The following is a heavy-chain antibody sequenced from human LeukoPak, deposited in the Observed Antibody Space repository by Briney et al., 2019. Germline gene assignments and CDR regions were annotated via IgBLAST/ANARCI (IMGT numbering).Heavy chain of an antibody. CDR3: ARASGIAVAGTLFGH. J-gene: IGHJ5*02. CDR1: GGSISSSSYY. Sequence: PSETLSLTCTVSGGSISSSSYYWGWIRQPPGKGVEWIGSIYYSGSTYYNPSLKSRVTISVDTSKNQFSLKLSSVTVADTAVYYCARASGIAVAGTLFGHWGQGTLVTVSS. D-gene: IGHD6-19*01. V-gene: IGHV4-39*01. CDR2: IYYSGST.